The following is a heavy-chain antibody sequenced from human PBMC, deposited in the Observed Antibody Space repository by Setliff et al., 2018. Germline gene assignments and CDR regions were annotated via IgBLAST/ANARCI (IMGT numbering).Heavy chain of an antibody. CDR1: GFTFHDYA. D-gene: IGHD3-10*01. CDR3: AGRWGGSAYGMDV. V-gene: IGHV3-21*01. J-gene: IGHJ6*02. Sequence: GSLRLSCAASGFTFHDYAMHWVRQAPGKGLEWVSGISSSSSYIYYADSVKGRFTISRDNAENSLYLQMNSLRAEDTAVYYCAGRWGGSAYGMDVWGQGTTVTVSS. CDR2: ISSSSSYI.